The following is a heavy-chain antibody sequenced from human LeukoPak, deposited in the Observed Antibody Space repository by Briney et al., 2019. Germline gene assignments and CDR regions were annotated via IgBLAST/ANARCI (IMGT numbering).Heavy chain of an antibody. V-gene: IGHV1-8*01. D-gene: IGHD2-21*02. J-gene: IGHJ3*02. CDR1: GYTFTRHD. CDR2: INPNSKNT. Sequence: ASVKVSCKASGYTFTRHDVNWVRQATGQGLEWMGWINPNSKNTGYAQKFQGRVTLTTDTSTSTAYMELSSLDSEDTAVYYCVRAIPFRYLLGGDYYERSSHGFDIWGQGTMITVSS. CDR3: VRAIPFRYLLGGDYYERSSHGFDI.